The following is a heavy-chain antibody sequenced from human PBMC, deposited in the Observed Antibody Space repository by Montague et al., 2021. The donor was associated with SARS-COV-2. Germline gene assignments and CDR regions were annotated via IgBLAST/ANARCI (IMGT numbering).Heavy chain of an antibody. Sequence: SETLSLTCTVPGGFISSSYWSWIRQPPGKGLEWVGYISDSGSTKYNPSLQSRVTISVDTARNQFSLKLLSVTAADTAFYYCARVDSNGPGEYWGQGILVSVSS. CDR1: GGFISSSY. J-gene: IGHJ4*02. V-gene: IGHV4-59*08. D-gene: IGHD3-22*01. CDR3: ARVDSNGPGEY. CDR2: ISDSGST.